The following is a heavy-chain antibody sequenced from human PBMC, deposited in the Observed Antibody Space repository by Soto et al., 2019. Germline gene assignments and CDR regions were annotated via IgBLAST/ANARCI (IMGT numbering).Heavy chain of an antibody. CDR2: IIPVLQTA. J-gene: IGHJ5*02. V-gene: IGHV1-69*01. Sequence: ASVNVSCKASGGLFSSYPISWVRQVPGQGLEWMGGIIPVLQTAYYTQRFQGRVTITADESTNTAYMELSSLRADDTAVYYCARDAISMVRGTNNWFDPWGQGTLVTVSS. CDR1: GGLFSSYP. D-gene: IGHD3-10*01. CDR3: ARDAISMVRGTNNWFDP.